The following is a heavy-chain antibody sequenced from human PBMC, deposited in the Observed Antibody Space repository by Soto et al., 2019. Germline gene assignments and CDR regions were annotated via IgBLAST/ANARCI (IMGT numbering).Heavy chain of an antibody. CDR1: GFTFSNYA. J-gene: IGHJ4*02. CDR3: AGDGVYERGGYYGSYFDH. V-gene: IGHV3-30-3*01. Sequence: QVQLVESGGGVVQPGRSLRLSCVASGFTFSNYALHWVRQAPGKGLEWVSVISYDGSYTFYADSVKGRFTVSRDNSKNTLYLQMNSLRPEDTAGYYCAGDGVYERGGYYGSYFDHWGLGTLVTVSS. CDR2: ISYDGSYT. D-gene: IGHD3-22*01.